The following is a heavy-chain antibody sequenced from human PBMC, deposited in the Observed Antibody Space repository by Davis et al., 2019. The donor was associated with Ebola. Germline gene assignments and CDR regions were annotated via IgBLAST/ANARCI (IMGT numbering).Heavy chain of an antibody. CDR1: SGSISGSY. CDR2: IYYSGGT. Sequence: PSETLSLTCTVSSGSISGSYWSWIRQPPGKGLEWIGYIYYSGGTKYNPSLKSRVTISIDTSKNQFSLNLSSVTAADTAVYYCARGDFSGGFDYWGQGTLVTVSS. V-gene: IGHV4-59*01. D-gene: IGHD3-3*01. CDR3: ARGDFSGGFDY. J-gene: IGHJ4*02.